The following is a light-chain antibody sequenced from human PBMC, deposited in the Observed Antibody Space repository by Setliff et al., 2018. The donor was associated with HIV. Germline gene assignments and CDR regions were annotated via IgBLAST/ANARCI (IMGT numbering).Light chain of an antibody. CDR2: DVS. CDR3: CSYAGSSTYV. V-gene: IGLV2-23*02. Sequence: QSALSQPASVSGSPGQSIFISCTGTSADVGVYDFVSWYQQHPGKAPKLILYDVSNRPSGVSNRFSGSKSGNTASLTISGLQAEDEADYYCCSYAGSSTYVFATGTKVTVL. J-gene: IGLJ1*01. CDR1: SADVGVYDF.